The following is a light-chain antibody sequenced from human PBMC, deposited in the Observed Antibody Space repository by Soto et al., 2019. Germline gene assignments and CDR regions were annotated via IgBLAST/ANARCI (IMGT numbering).Light chain of an antibody. V-gene: IGLV1-40*01. CDR2: GNS. Sequence: QAVVTQPPSVSGAPGQRVTISCTGSSSNIGARYDVHWYQQLPGTAPKLLIYGNSNRPSGVPDRFSGSKSVTSASLAITGLQAEDEADYYCQSYDSSLNAVVFGGGTKLTVL. CDR1: SSNIGARYD. CDR3: QSYDSSLNAVV. J-gene: IGLJ2*01.